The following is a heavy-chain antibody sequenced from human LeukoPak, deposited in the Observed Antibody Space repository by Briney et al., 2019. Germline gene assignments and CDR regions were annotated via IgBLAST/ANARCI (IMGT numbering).Heavy chain of an antibody. J-gene: IGHJ4*02. CDR3: ANNWNFDY. CDR2: ISNSGAGT. CDR1: GFPFSSYA. D-gene: IGHD1-20*01. V-gene: IGHV3-23*01. Sequence: GGSLRLSCAASGFPFSSYAMSWVRQAPGKGLEWVSSISNSGAGTYYTDSVKGRFTISRDNSKNTLYLQMNSLRAEDTAVYYCANNWNFDYWGQGTLITVSS.